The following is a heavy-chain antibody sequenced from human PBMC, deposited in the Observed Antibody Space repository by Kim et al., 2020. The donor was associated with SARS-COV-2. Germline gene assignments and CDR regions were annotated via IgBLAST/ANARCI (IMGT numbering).Heavy chain of an antibody. CDR2: IYPGDSHS. CDR3: ARLNYDYVSGSYRFAGFDY. V-gene: IGHV5-51*01. CDR1: GYSFTDYW. J-gene: IGHJ4*02. Sequence: GESLKISCKGSGYSFTDYWIGWVRQMPGKGLEWMGIIYPGDSHSTYSPYFQGQVTISADKSISTAYLQWSSLKASDTAMYYCARLNYDYVSGSYRFAGFDYWGQGTLVTVSS. D-gene: IGHD3-16*02.